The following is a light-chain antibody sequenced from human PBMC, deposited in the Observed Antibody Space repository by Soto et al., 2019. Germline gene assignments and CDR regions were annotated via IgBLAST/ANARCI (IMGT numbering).Light chain of an antibody. V-gene: IGLV2-14*03. CDR1: ISDVGGYNF. CDR3: SSFTGINYV. J-gene: IGLJ1*01. Sequence: QSALTQPASVSGSPGQSITISCTGTISDVGGYNFVSWYQQYPGKAPKLMICDVSNRPSGVSNRFSGSKSGNTASLTISGLQAEDEADYYCSSFTGINYVFGTGPTVTVL. CDR2: DVS.